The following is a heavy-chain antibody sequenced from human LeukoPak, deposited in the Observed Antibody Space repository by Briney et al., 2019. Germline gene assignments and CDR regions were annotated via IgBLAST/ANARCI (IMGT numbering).Heavy chain of an antibody. D-gene: IGHD2-2*01. J-gene: IGHJ6*02. CDR3: ARDLAYCSSTSCSYGMDV. Sequence: SETLSLTCAVSGGSISRGGYSWSWIRQPPGKGLEWIGYIYHSGSTYYNPSLKSRVPISVDRSKNQFSVKLSSVTDADTAVYYCARDLAYCSSTSCSYGMDVWGQGTTVTVSS. CDR2: IYHSGST. CDR1: GGSISRGGYS. V-gene: IGHV4-30-2*01.